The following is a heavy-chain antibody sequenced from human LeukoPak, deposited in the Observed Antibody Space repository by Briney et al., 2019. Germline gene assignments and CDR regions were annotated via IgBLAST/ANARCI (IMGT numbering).Heavy chain of an antibody. CDR2: IYYSGST. CDR1: GGSISSYY. D-gene: IGHD3-10*01. V-gene: IGHV4-30-4*01. Sequence: PSETLSLTCTVSGGSISSYYWSWIRQPPGKGLEWIGYIYYSGSTYYNPSLKSRVTISVDTSKNQFSLKLSSVTAADTAVYYCAREVPLGVRGEYWFDPWGQGTLVTVSS. CDR3: AREVPLGVRGEYWFDP. J-gene: IGHJ5*02.